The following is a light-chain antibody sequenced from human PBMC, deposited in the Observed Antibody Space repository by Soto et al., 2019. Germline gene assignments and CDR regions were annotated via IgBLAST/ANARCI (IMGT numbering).Light chain of an antibody. CDR2: KVS. CDR3: MQGTHWPPYT. CDR1: QSLVHSDGNTY. Sequence: DVVMTQSPLSLPVTLGQPASISCRSSQSLVHSDGNTYLNWFHQRPGQSPSRLIYKVSNRASGVPDRFSGSGSDTDFTLKISGVEAEDVGVYYCMQGTHWPPYTFGQGTKLEIK. J-gene: IGKJ2*01. V-gene: IGKV2-30*02.